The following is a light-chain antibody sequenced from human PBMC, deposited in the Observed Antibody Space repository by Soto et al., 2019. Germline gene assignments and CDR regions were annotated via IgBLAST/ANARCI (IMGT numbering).Light chain of an antibody. Sequence: TERPVALSVSPGECVTLSFKASQGICDTLAWYQHKPXXTXXXXIXDTSARATGVPARFSGSRSGPEFTLTINSLQSEDFAIYYCQRYNNWPLTFGGGTKV. V-gene: IGKV3-15*01. CDR2: DTS. CDR1: QGICDT. J-gene: IGKJ4*01. CDR3: QRYNNWPLT.